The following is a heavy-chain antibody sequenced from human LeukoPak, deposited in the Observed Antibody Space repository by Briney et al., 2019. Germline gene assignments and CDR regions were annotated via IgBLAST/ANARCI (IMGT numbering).Heavy chain of an antibody. CDR3: ASTGGVAATISYIYWFDP. D-gene: IGHD2-15*01. J-gene: IGHJ5*02. CDR2: INPNSGGT. CDR1: GYTFTGYY. V-gene: IGHV1-2*02. Sequence: GASVKVSCKASGYTFTGYYVHWVRQAPGQGLEWMGWINPNSGGTNYAQKFQGRVTMTRDTSISTAYMELSRLRSDDTAVYYCASTGGVAATISYIYWFDPWGQGTLVTVSS.